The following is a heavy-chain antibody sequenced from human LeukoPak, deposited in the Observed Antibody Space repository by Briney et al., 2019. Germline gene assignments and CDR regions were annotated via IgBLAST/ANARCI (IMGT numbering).Heavy chain of an antibody. CDR3: ARSTVLRYFDYFDP. J-gene: IGHJ5*02. Sequence: SVKVSCKASGGTFRSFSISWVRQAPGQGLEWMGGIIPIFGTANYAQKFQGRVTITTDESTSTAYMELSSLRSEDTAVYYCARSTVLRYFDYFDPWGQGTLVTVSS. D-gene: IGHD3-9*01. CDR1: GGTFRSFS. CDR2: IIPIFGTA. V-gene: IGHV1-69*05.